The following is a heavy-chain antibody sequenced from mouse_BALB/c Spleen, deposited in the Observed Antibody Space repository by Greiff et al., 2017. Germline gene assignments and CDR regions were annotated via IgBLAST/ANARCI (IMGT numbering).Heavy chain of an antibody. V-gene: IGHV5-17*02. Sequence: EVNVVESGGGLVQPGGSRKLSCAASGFTFSSFGMHWVRQAPEKGLEWVAYISSGSSTIYYADTVKGRFTISRDNPKNTLFLQMTSLRSEDTAMYYCARGDDYDWFAYWGQGTLVTVAA. CDR2: ISSGSSTI. D-gene: IGHD2-4*01. CDR3: ARGDDYDWFAY. CDR1: GFTFSSFG. J-gene: IGHJ3*01.